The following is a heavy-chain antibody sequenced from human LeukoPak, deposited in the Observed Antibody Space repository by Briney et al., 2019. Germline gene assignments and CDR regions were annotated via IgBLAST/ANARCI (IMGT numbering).Heavy chain of an antibody. V-gene: IGHV4-59*08. CDR1: GGSISSYY. CDR2: IYYRGST. J-gene: IGHJ4*02. Sequence: SETLSLTCIVSGGSISSYYWSWIRQPPGKGLEWIGNIYYRGSTNYNPSLKSRVTISVDTSKNQFSLKLSSVTAADTAVYYCASYDILTGYYFDYWGQGTLVTVSS. D-gene: IGHD3-9*01. CDR3: ASYDILTGYYFDY.